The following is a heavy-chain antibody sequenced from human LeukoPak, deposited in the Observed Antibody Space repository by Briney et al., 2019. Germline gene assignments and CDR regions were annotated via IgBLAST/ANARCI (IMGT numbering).Heavy chain of an antibody. CDR1: GDSVSSNSAA. V-gene: IGHV6-1*01. CDR3: ARLVTGGWYGGDWFDP. D-gene: IGHD6-19*01. Sequence: SQTLSLTCAISGDSVSSNSAAWNWIRQSPSRGLEWLGRTYYRSKWYNDYAVSVKSRITINPDTSKNQFSLQLNSVTPEDTAVYYCARLVTGGWYGGDWFDPWGQGTLVTVSS. J-gene: IGHJ5*02. CDR2: TYYRSKWYN.